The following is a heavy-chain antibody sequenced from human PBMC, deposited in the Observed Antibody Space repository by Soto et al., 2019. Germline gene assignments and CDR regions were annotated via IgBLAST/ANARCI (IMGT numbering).Heavy chain of an antibody. CDR3: ARGKQLARLDAFDS. CDR1: GHTFTSYV. Sequence: ASVKVSCKASGHTFTSYVISWVRQAPGQGLEWMGWISAYNGNTNYAQKLQGRVTMTTDASTSTAYMELRSLRSDDTAVYYCARGKQLARLDAFDSWGQGTMVTVSS. V-gene: IGHV1-18*04. J-gene: IGHJ3*02. D-gene: IGHD6-13*01. CDR2: ISAYNGNT.